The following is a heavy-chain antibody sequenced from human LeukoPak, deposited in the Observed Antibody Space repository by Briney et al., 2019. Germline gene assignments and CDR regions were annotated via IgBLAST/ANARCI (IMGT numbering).Heavy chain of an antibody. V-gene: IGHV4-59*08. CDR1: GFSVSSYY. Sequence: SETLSLTCTVSGFSVSSYYWSWIRQPPGKGREWVWYVYYSGSTNSTPSLKSRVTISVDTSKNPSYLRLSSVTAADTAVYYCARHRIGDSRCFDSWGQGTLVTVSS. CDR2: VYYSGST. CDR3: ARHRIGDSRCFDS. J-gene: IGHJ5*01. D-gene: IGHD3-16*01.